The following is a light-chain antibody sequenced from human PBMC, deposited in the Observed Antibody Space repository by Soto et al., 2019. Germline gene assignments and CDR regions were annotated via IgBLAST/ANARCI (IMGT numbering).Light chain of an antibody. J-gene: IGLJ2*01. CDR3: CSYAGSYTDV. Sequence: QSALTQPRSVSGSPGQSVTISCTGTSSDVGAYNYVSWYQQRPGKAPKLMIYDVSKRPSGVPDRFSGSKSGNTASLTISGLQAEDEADYYCCSYAGSYTDVFGGGTKLTVL. CDR1: SSDVGAYNY. V-gene: IGLV2-11*01. CDR2: DVS.